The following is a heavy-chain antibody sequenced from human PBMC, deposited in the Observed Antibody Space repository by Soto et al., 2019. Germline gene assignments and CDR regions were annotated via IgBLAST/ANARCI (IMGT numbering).Heavy chain of an antibody. D-gene: IGHD6-13*01. Sequence: EVQLVESGGGLVQPGGSLRLSCAASGFTFSSYWMHWVRQAPGKGLVWVSRINSDGSSTSYADSVKGRFTISRDNAKNTLYLQMNTLRAEDTAVYYCARGKGIAAAGTFDYWGQGTLVTVSS. V-gene: IGHV3-74*01. CDR2: INSDGSST. CDR1: GFTFSSYW. J-gene: IGHJ4*02. CDR3: ARGKGIAAAGTFDY.